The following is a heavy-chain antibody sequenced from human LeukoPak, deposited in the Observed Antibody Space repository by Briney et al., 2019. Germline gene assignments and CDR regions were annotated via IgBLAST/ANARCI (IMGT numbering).Heavy chain of an antibody. V-gene: IGHV3-30*18. J-gene: IGHJ4*02. CDR2: ISYDGSDK. CDR3: AKVRVVFNWNYAYYYDS. CDR1: GFTFDNYG. Sequence: GGSLRLSCAASGFTFDNYGMHWVRQAPGKGLEWVAIISYDGSDKYYADSVKGRFTISRDNSKNTLYLQMNSLRAEDTAVYYCAKVRVVFNWNYAYYYDSWGQGTLVTVSS. D-gene: IGHD1-7*01.